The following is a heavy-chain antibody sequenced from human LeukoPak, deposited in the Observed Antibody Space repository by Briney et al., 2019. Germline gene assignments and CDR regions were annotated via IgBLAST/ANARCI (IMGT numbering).Heavy chain of an antibody. CDR3: ARDLGYDSRYPYGMDV. D-gene: IGHD3-22*01. V-gene: IGHV1-69*04. CDR2: IIPIFGIA. CDR1: GGTFSSYA. J-gene: IGHJ6*02. Sequence: SVKVSRKASGGTFSSYAISWVRQAPGQGLEWMGRIIPIFGIANYAQKFQGRVTITVDKSTSTAYMELSSLRSEDTAVYYCARDLGYDSRYPYGMDVWGQGTTVTVSS.